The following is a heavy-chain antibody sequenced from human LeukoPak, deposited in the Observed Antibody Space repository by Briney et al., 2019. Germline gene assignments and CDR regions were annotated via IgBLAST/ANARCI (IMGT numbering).Heavy chain of an antibody. Sequence: SETLSLTCPVSGGSISSGGYYWSWIRPHPGKGLEWIGYIYYSGSTYYNPSLKSRVTISVDTSKIQFSLKLSSVTAADTAVYYCARGLSPSSGYYSLYYFDYWGQGTLVTVSS. V-gene: IGHV4-31*03. CDR2: IYYSGST. CDR1: GGSISSGGYY. CDR3: ARGLSPSSGYYSLYYFDY. J-gene: IGHJ4*02. D-gene: IGHD3-22*01.